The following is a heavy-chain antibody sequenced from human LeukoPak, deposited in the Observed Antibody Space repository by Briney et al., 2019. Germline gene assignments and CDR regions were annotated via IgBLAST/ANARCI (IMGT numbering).Heavy chain of an antibody. V-gene: IGHV3-7*01. Sequence: SGGSLRLSCAASGFTFSSYWMSWVRQAPGKGLEWVANIKQDGSEKYYVDSVKGRFTISRDNAKNSLYLQMNSLRAEDTAVYYCARPDDSESFYRANHYWGRGTLVTVS. J-gene: IGHJ4*02. CDR2: IKQDGSEK. CDR3: ARPDDSESFYRANHY. CDR1: GFTFSSYW. D-gene: IGHD3-10*01.